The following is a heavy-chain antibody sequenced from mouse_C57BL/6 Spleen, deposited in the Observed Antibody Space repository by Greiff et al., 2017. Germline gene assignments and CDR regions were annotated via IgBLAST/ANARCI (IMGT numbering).Heavy chain of an antibody. CDR2: IYPGSGNT. CDR1: GYTFTDYY. Sequence: VQLQQSGAELVRPGASVKLSCKASGYTFTDYYINWVKQRPGQGLEWIARIYPGSGNTYYNEKFKGKATLTAEKSSSTAYMQLSSLTSEDSAVYFCARSATTVVADDFDYWGQGTTLTVSS. J-gene: IGHJ2*01. CDR3: ARSATTVVADDFDY. D-gene: IGHD1-1*01. V-gene: IGHV1-76*01.